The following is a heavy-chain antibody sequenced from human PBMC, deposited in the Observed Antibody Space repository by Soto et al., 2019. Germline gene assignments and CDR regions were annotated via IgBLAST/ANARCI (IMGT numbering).Heavy chain of an antibody. CDR1: GDTFNFYS. V-gene: IGHV1-69*04. D-gene: IGHD3-10*01. CDR2: VNPIVSMS. Sequence: QVQLVQSGAEVKRPGSSVKVSCKASGDTFNFYSINWVRQAPGLGLEWMGRVNPIVSMSNYAQRFQGRVTMTEDKATSTAYMELSGLSSEDTAIYYCATSYGSGYRAFDYWGQGALVTVSS. J-gene: IGHJ4*02. CDR3: ATSYGSGYRAFDY.